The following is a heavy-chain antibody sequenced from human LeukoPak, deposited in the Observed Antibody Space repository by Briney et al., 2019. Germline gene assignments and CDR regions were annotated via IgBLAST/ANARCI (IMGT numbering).Heavy chain of an antibody. J-gene: IGHJ4*02. Sequence: ASVKVSCKASGYTFTGYYMHWVRQAPGQGLEWMGWINPNSGGTNYAQKFQGWVTMTRDTSISTAYMELSRLRSDDTAVYYCARGSYGSGSYYVDYWGQGTLVTVSS. CDR1: GYTFTGYY. CDR2: INPNSGGT. CDR3: ARGSYGSGSYYVDY. D-gene: IGHD3-10*01. V-gene: IGHV1-2*04.